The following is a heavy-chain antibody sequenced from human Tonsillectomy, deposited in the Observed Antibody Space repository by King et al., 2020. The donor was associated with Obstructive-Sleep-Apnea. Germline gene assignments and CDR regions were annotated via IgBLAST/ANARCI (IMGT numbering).Heavy chain of an antibody. J-gene: IGHJ3*02. CDR2: VYPGDSDT. CDR1: AYSFASFW. D-gene: IGHD3-10*01. CDR3: ARQHYFASGQDAFDI. Sequence: GQLVQSGAEVKRAGESLKISCKGSAYSFASFWIGWVRQMPGKGLEWMGIVYPGDSDTRYSPSFQGQVTISADKSVNTAYLHWNSLRASDTAVYYCARQHYFASGQDAFDIWGQGTMVTVSS. V-gene: IGHV5-51*01.